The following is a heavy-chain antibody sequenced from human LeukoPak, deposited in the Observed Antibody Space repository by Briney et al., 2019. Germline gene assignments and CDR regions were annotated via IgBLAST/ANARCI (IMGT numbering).Heavy chain of an antibody. J-gene: IGHJ4*02. D-gene: IGHD1-1*01. CDR1: GSSITSDYF. Sequence: SETLSLTCAVSGSSITSDYFWGWIRPPPGKGLEWIATIYYSWGMYFNPSLKSRVTIPLDASKNQYSLKMTSLTAADTAIYYCARNVTAGFFDYWGQGILVTVSS. CDR3: ARNVTAGFFDY. CDR2: IYYSWGM. V-gene: IGHV4-38-2*01.